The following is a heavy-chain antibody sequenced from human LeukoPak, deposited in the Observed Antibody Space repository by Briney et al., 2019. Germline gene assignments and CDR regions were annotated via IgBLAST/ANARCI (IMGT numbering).Heavy chain of an antibody. CDR1: GCSISSYY. CDR3: VSGYYAPPVGYYYMDL. CDR2: IYTSGST. Sequence: SETLSLTCTASGCSISSYYWSWIRQPAGKGLEWIGRIYTSGSTNYNASLKSRGTMSVDTTKNQFSLQLTTGPAADTTVYYCVSGYYAPPVGYYYMDLWGRGTTVTVFS. D-gene: IGHD3-3*01. V-gene: IGHV4-4*07. J-gene: IGHJ6*03.